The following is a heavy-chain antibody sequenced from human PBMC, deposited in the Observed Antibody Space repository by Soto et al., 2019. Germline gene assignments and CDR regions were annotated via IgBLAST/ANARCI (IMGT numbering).Heavy chain of an antibody. CDR3: AKRSGYSYGYGFDY. J-gene: IGHJ4*02. V-gene: IGHV4-38-2*01. D-gene: IGHD5-18*01. CDR1: GYSISSGYY. CDR2: IYHSGST. Sequence: SETLSLTCSVSGYSISSGYYWGWIRHPPGKGLEWVGSIYHSGSTYYNPSLKSRVTISVDTSKNQFSLKLSSVTAADTAVYYCAKRSGYSYGYGFDYWGQGTLVTVSS.